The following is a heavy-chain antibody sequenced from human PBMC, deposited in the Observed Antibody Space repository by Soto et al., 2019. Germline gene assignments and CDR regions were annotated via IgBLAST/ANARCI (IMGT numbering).Heavy chain of an antibody. D-gene: IGHD2-8*01. Sequence: HVQLQQWGAGLLKPSETLSLTCAVYGGSFSGYYWRWIRQPPGTGLEWIGEINHSGSTNYNPSLKRRVTIAVDTSKNQCAPELSAVTAADTAGYYCARTGLGYCTNGVCYPYYLDYWGQGTLVTVSS. J-gene: IGHJ4*02. CDR1: GGSFSGYY. CDR3: ARTGLGYCTNGVCYPYYLDY. V-gene: IGHV4-34*01. CDR2: INHSGST.